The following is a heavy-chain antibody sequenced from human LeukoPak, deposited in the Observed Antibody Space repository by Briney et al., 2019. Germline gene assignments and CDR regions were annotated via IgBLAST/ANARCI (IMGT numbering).Heavy chain of an antibody. CDR2: IKQVGSEN. CDR3: ASTLPPQRYYRDGYFDY. CDR1: GFTFGSYW. D-gene: IGHD3-22*01. Sequence: PGGSLRLSCTASGFTFGSYWMSWVRQAPGKGLEWVANIKQVGSENYYVDSVKGRFTISRDNAKNSLYLQMNSLRAEDTAVYYCASTLPPQRYYRDGYFDYWGQGTLVTVSS. J-gene: IGHJ4*02. V-gene: IGHV3-7*05.